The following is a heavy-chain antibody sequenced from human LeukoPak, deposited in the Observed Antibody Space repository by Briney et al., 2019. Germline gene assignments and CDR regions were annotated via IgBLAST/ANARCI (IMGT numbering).Heavy chain of an antibody. CDR1: VGTFSSYA. Sequence: SVKVSCKASVGTFSSYASSWVRQAPGQGLEWMGRIIPILGIANYAQKFQGRVTIPADKSTSTAYMELSSLRPEDTAVYYCASPPVPVWFGKSEGYFDYWGQGTLVTVSS. D-gene: IGHD3-10*01. CDR3: ASPPVPVWFGKSEGYFDY. J-gene: IGHJ4*02. V-gene: IGHV1-69*04. CDR2: IIPILGIA.